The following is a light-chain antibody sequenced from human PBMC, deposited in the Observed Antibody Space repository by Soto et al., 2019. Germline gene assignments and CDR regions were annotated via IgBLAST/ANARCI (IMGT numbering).Light chain of an antibody. Sequence: DIQMTQSPSTLYASVGDRVSITCRASQRVDRYLAWYQKKPGKAPQLLIYDASRLESGVPSRFSGSGYGTDLTITISSMQNEDFETRYCQQSYSNPLAFGQGTKVDIK. J-gene: IGKJ1*01. CDR2: DAS. CDR1: QRVDRY. CDR3: QQSYSNPLA. V-gene: IGKV1-39*01.